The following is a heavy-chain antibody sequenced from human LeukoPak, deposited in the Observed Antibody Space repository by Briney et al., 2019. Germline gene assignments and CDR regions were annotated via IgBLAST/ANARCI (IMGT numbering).Heavy chain of an antibody. J-gene: IGHJ6*03. V-gene: IGHV1-46*01. CDR2: ISPSGSST. D-gene: IGHD5-18*01. CDR1: GYTFTNYY. Sequence: ASVKVSCKASGYTFTNYYMHWVRQAPGQGLEWMGIISPSGSSTTYAQKFQGRVTMTRDMSTTTVYMELSSLRSEDTAVYYCARDNGGTAMAYYYYYYMDVWGKGTTVTISS. CDR3: ARDNGGTAMAYYYYYYMDV.